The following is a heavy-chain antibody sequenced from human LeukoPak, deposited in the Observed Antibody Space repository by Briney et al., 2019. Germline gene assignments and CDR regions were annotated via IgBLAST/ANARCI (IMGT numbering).Heavy chain of an antibody. CDR3: AREDYSFVYLYFDY. D-gene: IGHD4-11*01. CDR1: GFTFSSYW. Sequence: PGGSLRLSCAASGFTFSSYWMSWVRQAPGKGLEWVANIKQDGSEKYYVDSVKGRFTISRDNAKNSLYLQMNSLRAEDTAVYYCAREDYSFVYLYFDYWGQGTLVTGSS. CDR2: IKQDGSEK. J-gene: IGHJ4*02. V-gene: IGHV3-7*01.